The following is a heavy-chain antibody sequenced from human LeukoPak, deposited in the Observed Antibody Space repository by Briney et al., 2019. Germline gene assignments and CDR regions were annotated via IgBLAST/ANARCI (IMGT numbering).Heavy chain of an antibody. D-gene: IGHD6-19*01. J-gene: IGHJ4*02. V-gene: IGHV3-74*01. CDR2: INTDGTVT. CDR1: GFTFSKCW. Sequence: GGSLRLSCAASGFTFSKCWMLWVRQAPGKGLESVSRINTDGTVTTYADSVKGRFTVSRDNADNTMFLQMNSVRDEDTAVYYCATKQWLAPPPDSWGQGTPVTVSS. CDR3: ATKQWLAPPPDS.